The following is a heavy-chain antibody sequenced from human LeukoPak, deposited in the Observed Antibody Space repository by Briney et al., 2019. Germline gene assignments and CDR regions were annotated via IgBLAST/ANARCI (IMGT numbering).Heavy chain of an antibody. CDR1: GFTFGDYA. CDR2: IRSKAYGGTT. J-gene: IGHJ3*02. V-gene: IGHV3-49*04. Sequence: GGSLRLSCTASGFTFGDYAMSWVRQAPGKGLEWVGFIRSKAYGGTTEYAASVKGRFTISRDDSKSIAYLQMNSLKTEDTAVYYCTRDRVPGVATSYAFDIWGQGTMVTVSS. D-gene: IGHD5-24*01. CDR3: TRDRVPGVATSYAFDI.